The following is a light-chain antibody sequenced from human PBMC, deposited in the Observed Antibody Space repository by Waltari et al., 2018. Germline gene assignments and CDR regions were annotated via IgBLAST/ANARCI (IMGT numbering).Light chain of an antibody. Sequence: QSALTQPASVYGSLGQSITISCTGTISEIGDYTYVSWYQQYPGKAPTLIIFDVNKRSSGVSNRFSGSKSGNTASLTISGLQAEDEADYYCNSYTFSNTWVFGGGTKLTVL. CDR2: DVN. J-gene: IGLJ3*02. CDR1: ISEIGDYTY. V-gene: IGLV2-14*01. CDR3: NSYTFSNTWV.